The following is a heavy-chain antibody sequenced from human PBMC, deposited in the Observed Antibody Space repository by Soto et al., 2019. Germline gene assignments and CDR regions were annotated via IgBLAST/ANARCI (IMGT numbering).Heavy chain of an antibody. CDR1: GGFISSGGYY. Sequence: SETLSLTCTVSGGFISSGGYYWSWIRQHPGKGLEWIGSIYYSGSTYYNPSLKSRITISVDTSKNQFFLKLSSVTAADTAVYYCARDNIGRDSKWCDPWGQGTLVTVSS. CDR3: ARDNIGRDSKWCDP. J-gene: IGHJ5*02. V-gene: IGHV4-31*03. CDR2: IYYSGST.